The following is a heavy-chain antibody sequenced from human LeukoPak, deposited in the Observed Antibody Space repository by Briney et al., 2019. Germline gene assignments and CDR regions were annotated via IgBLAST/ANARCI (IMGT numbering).Heavy chain of an antibody. V-gene: IGHV4-30-2*03. Sequence: LRLSCAGSGFTFGGYTMNRLRQAPGKGLEWIGSIYHSGSNYYNPSLKSRVTISVDTSKNQFSLKLSSVTAADTAVYYCARHSRRSSWYTPQFFEYWGQGTQVTVSS. D-gene: IGHD6-13*01. CDR2: IYHSGSN. J-gene: IGHJ4*02. CDR3: ARHSRRSSWYTPQFFEY. CDR1: GFTFGGYT.